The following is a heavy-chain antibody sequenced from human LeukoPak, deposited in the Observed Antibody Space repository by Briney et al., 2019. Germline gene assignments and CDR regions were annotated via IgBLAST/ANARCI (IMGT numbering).Heavy chain of an antibody. CDR3: AKWGDYDILTGYYDSDY. J-gene: IGHJ4*02. D-gene: IGHD3-9*01. V-gene: IGHV3-23*01. Sequence: GGSLRLSCAASGFTFSNYAMSWVRQAPGKGLEWVSAVSGRDDSTYYADSVKGRFTISRDNSKNTLYLQMNSLRAEDTAVYYCAKWGDYDILTGYYDSDYWGQGTLVTVSS. CDR2: VSGRDDST. CDR1: GFTFSNYA.